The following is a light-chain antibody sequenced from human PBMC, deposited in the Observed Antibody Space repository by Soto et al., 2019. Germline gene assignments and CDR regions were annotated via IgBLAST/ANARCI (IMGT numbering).Light chain of an antibody. V-gene: IGLV1-47*01. CDR2: RNN. J-gene: IGLJ2*01. CDR1: SSNIGSNY. CDR3: AAWDDILSGLV. Sequence: QSVLTQPPSASGTPGQRVTISCSGSSSNIGSNYVYWYQQLPGTAPKLLIYRNNQRPSGVPDRFSGSKSGTSASLAISGLRSEDDADYYCAAWDDILSGLVFGGVTKLTVL.